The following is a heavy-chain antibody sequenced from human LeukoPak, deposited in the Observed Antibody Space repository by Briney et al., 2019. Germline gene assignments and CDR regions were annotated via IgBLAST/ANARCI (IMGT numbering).Heavy chain of an antibody. J-gene: IGHJ6*03. CDR3: ARVRDNWNYGYYYYYMDV. CDR1: GYSISSGYY. D-gene: IGHD1-7*01. CDR2: IYHSGST. Sequence: SETLSLTCTVSGYSISSGYYWGWIRQPPGKGLEWIGSIYHSGSTYYNPSLKSRVTISVDTSKNQFSLKLCSVTAADTAVYYCARVRDNWNYGYYYYYMDVWGKGTTVTVSS. V-gene: IGHV4-38-2*02.